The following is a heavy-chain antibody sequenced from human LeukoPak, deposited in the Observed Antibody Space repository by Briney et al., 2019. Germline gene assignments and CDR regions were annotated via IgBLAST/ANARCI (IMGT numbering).Heavy chain of an antibody. Sequence: ASVKVSCKASGYSFTSYDINWVRQATGQGLEWMGWMNPNSGNTGYAQKFQGRVTITRNTSISTAYMELSRLRSDDTAVYYCASIQLKGPIDYWGQGTLVTVSS. V-gene: IGHV1-8*03. CDR1: GYSFTSYD. D-gene: IGHD5-18*01. CDR3: ASIQLKGPIDY. J-gene: IGHJ4*02. CDR2: MNPNSGNT.